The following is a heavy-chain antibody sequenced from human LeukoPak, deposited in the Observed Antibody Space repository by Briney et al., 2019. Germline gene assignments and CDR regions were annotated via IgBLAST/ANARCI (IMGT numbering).Heavy chain of an antibody. CDR3: AKDLYGDYDFDC. J-gene: IGHJ4*02. CDR2: ITSNGST. CDR1: GFTFNNYA. Sequence: PGASLRLSCAASGFTFNNYAMNWVRQAPGEGLEWGSVITSNGSTYYSDPVKGRFTISRDNSKNTLYLQMNSLRAEDTAIYYWAKDLYGDYDFDCWGRGTLVTVSS. D-gene: IGHD4-17*01. V-gene: IGHV3-23*01.